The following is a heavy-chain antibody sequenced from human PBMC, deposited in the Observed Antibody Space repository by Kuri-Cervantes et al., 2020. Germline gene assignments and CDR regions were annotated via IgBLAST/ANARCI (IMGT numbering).Heavy chain of an antibody. V-gene: IGHV4-34*01. CDR1: GGSFSGYY. J-gene: IGHJ4*02. CDR3: ARDDCSGGSCYSGFDY. CDR2: INHSGST. Sequence: SETLSLTCAVYGGSFSGYYWSWIRQPPGKGLEWIGEINHSGSTNYNPSLKSRVTISVDTSKNQFSLKLSSVTAADAAVYYCARDDCSGGSCYSGFDYWGQGTLVTVSS. D-gene: IGHD2-15*01.